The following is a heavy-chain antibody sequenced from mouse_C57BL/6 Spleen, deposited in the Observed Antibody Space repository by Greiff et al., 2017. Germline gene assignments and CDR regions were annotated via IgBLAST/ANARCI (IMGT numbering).Heavy chain of an antibody. V-gene: IGHV2-6*01. D-gene: IGHD2-5*01. J-gene: IGHJ3*01. CDR1: GFSLTSYG. Sequence: QVQLQQSGPGLVAPSQSLSITCTVSGFSLTSYGVDWVRQSPGKGLEWLGVIWGVGSTNYNSALKSRLSISKDNSKSQVFLKMNSLHTDDTAMYYCASGYSNYGLFAYWGQGTLVTVSA. CDR2: IWGVGST. CDR3: ASGYSNYGLFAY.